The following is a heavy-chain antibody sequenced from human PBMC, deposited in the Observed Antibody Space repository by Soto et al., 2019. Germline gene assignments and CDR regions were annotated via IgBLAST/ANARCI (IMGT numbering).Heavy chain of an antibody. D-gene: IGHD4-17*01. CDR1: GYTFTIYW. CDR2: IYPSDSDT. CDR3: ARPANTVADHFDL. Sequence: PGESVKISCXVSGYTFTIYWIGWVRQMPGKGLEWMGIIYPSDSDTRYSPSFQGQVTISADQSINTAYLQWDSLKASDTAIYYCARPANTVADHFDLWGQGTPVTVS. J-gene: IGHJ4*02. V-gene: IGHV5-51*01.